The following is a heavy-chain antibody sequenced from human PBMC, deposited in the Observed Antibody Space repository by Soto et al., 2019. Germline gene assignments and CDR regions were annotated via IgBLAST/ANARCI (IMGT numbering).Heavy chain of an antibody. CDR3: VRNLAAGGTFYFDY. Sequence: GGSLRLSCAASGFIFRGYAMSWVRQAPGKGLEWVSGISGSGGSTHYADSVKGRFTISRDNSKNTLYLQMNNLKTEDTAVYYCVRNLAAGGTFYFDYWGQGALVTVSS. J-gene: IGHJ4*02. D-gene: IGHD6-13*01. CDR1: GFIFRGYA. CDR2: ISGSGGST. V-gene: IGHV3-23*01.